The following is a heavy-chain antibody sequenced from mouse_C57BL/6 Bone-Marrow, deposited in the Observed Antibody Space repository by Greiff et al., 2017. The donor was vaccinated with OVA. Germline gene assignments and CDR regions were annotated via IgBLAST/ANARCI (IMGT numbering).Heavy chain of an antibody. V-gene: IGHV2-2*01. Sequence: VQLQQSGPGLVQPSQSLSITCTVSGFSLTSYGVHWVRQSPGQGLEWLGVIWRGGSTDYNAAFISRLSISKDNSKSQVFFKMNSLQADDTAIDYCARRGDPRGAMDYWGQGTSVTVSS. J-gene: IGHJ4*01. CDR2: IWRGGST. CDR1: GFSLTSYG. D-gene: IGHD2-10*02. CDR3: ARRGDPRGAMDY.